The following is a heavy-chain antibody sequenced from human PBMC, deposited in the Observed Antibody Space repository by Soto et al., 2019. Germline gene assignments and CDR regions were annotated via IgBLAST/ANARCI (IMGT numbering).Heavy chain of an antibody. CDR2: INHSGST. Sequence: QVQLQQGGAGLLKPSETLSLTCAVYGGSFSGYYWSWIRQPPGKGLEWIGEINHSGSTNYNPSLKSRVTISVDTSKNQFSLKLSSVTAADTAVYYCACSGGSYYGMDVWGQGTTVTVSS. CDR3: ACSGGSYYGMDV. CDR1: GGSFSGYY. J-gene: IGHJ6*02. D-gene: IGHD2-15*01. V-gene: IGHV4-34*01.